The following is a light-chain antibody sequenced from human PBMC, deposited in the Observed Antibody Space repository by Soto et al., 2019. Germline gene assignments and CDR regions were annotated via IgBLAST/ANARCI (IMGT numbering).Light chain of an antibody. J-gene: IGLJ2*01. CDR3: QSYDSSLSGSRV. CDR2: GNN. V-gene: IGLV1-40*01. CDR1: SSNIGAGYD. Sequence: QPVLTQPPSVSGAPGQRVTISCTGSSSNIGAGYDVHWYQQFPGTAPKLLIYGNNKRPSGVPDRFSGSKSGTSASLAITGLQAEDEADYYCQSYDSSLSGSRVFGGGTQLTVL.